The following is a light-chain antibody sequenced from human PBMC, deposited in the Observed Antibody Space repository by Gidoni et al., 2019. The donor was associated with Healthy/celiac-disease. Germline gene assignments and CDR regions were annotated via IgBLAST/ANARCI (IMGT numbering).Light chain of an antibody. CDR2: DDS. CDR1: NIGSKS. CDR3: QVWDSSSDHPV. V-gene: IGLV3-21*02. J-gene: IGLJ3*02. Sequence: SYVLPQPPSVSVAPGQTARVTCGGRNIGSKSVDWYQQRPGQAPVLVVYDDSDRPSGIPERFSGSNSGITATLTISRVEGGDEADYYCQVWDSSSDHPVFGGGTKLTVL.